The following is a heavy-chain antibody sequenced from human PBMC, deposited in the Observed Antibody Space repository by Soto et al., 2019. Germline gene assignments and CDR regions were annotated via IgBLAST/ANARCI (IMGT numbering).Heavy chain of an antibody. J-gene: IGHJ3*02. CDR1: GFTFDDYA. Sequence: SLRLSCAASGFTFDDYAMHWVRQAPGKGLEWVSGISWNSGSIGYADSVKGRFTISRDNAKNSLYLQMNSLRAEDTALYYCAKDRSVSLVGSAAFDIWGQGTMVTVSS. CDR2: ISWNSGSI. V-gene: IGHV3-9*01. D-gene: IGHD3-16*02. CDR3: AKDRSVSLVGSAAFDI.